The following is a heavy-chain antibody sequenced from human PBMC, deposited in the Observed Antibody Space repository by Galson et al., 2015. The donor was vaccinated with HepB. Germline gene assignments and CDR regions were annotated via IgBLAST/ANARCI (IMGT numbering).Heavy chain of an antibody. CDR1: GFTFSDYY. D-gene: IGHD3-16*02. CDR2: ISSNSIHT. Sequence: SLRLSCAASGFTFSDYYMSWIRQAPGKGLEWVSYISSNSIHTNYADSLKGRITISRDNAKNSLYLKMNSRRAEDTAAYYCARGAYDYVWGSYRYGPFDHWGQGTLVTVSS. V-gene: IGHV3-11*03. CDR3: ARGAYDYVWGSYRYGPFDH. J-gene: IGHJ4*02.